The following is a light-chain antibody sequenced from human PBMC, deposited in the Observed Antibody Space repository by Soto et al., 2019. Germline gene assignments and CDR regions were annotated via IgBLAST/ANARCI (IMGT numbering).Light chain of an antibody. V-gene: IGLV1-40*01. J-gene: IGLJ2*01. CDR1: SSKIGAGFD. CDR2: GNN. Sequence: QSVLTQPPSVSGAPGQRVSIYCTGNSSKIGAGFDVNWFQQLPGTAPTVLIYGNNNRPSGVPDRFSGSKSGTSASLAITGLHAEDEADYYCQSYDSSLSRSIFGGGTTLTVL. CDR3: QSYDSSLSRSI.